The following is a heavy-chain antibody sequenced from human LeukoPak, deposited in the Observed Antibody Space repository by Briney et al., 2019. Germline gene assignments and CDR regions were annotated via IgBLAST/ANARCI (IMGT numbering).Heavy chain of an antibody. CDR3: AKEGRSLQTY. V-gene: IGHV3-7*03. Sequence: GGSLRLSCAASGFMFSSNWMSWVRLAPGKGLEWVANIKEDGTETYYVDSVKGRFTISRDNAKNSLYLQMNCLRVEDTAVYYCAKEGRSLQTYWGQGTLVTVSS. CDR1: GFMFSSNW. CDR2: IKEDGTET. J-gene: IGHJ4*02. D-gene: IGHD5-24*01.